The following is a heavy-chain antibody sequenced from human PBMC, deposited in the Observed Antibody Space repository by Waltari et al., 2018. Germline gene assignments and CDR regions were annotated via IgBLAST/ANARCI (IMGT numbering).Heavy chain of an antibody. D-gene: IGHD2-15*01. J-gene: IGHJ4*02. CDR1: GGSISSHY. V-gene: IGHV4-59*11. CDR3: ARESRGNLDY. CDR2: IYYSGST. Sequence: QVQLQESGPGLVKPSETLSLTCTVSGGSISSHYWSWIRQPPGKGLEWIGYIYYSGSTNYNPSLKSRVTISVDTSKNQFSLKLISVTAADTAVYYCARESRGNLDYWGQGTLVTVSS.